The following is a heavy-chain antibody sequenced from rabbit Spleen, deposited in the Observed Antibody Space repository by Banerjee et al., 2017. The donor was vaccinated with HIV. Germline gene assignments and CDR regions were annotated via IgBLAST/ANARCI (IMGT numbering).Heavy chain of an antibody. J-gene: IGHJ4*01. Sequence: QEQLEESGGGLVKPEGSLTLTCKASGFSFSDRDVMCWVRQAPGKGLEWIGCINTGSSGFTYFASWAKGRFTISKTSSTTVTLQMTSLTAADTATYFCARDLTNVIGWNFGLWGPGTLVTVS. CDR1: GFSFSDRDV. D-gene: IGHD1-1*01. CDR3: ARDLTNVIGWNFGL. V-gene: IGHV1S45*01. CDR2: INTGSSGFT.